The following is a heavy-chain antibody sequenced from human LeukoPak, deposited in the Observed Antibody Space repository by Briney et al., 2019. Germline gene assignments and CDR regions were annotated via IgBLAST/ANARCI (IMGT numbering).Heavy chain of an antibody. J-gene: IGHJ4*02. V-gene: IGHV3-72*01. CDR2: SRDKARGYSA. CDR3: SRVVSVAGSDYLDY. Sequence: GGSLRLSCAASGFTFTDFFMDWVRLTPGEGLEWIGRSRDKARGYSAEYAASVQGRITISRDESKNSLYLQMNSLKTEDTAVYYCSRVVSVAGSDYLDYWGQGTLVTVSS. CDR1: GFTFTDFF. D-gene: IGHD6-19*01.